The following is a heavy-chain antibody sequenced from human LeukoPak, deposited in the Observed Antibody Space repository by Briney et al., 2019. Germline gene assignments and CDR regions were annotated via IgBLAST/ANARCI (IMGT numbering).Heavy chain of an antibody. V-gene: IGHV3-74*01. CDR1: GFTFSSYS. CDR2: INSDGSRT. CDR3: TFSSYGDHVGVDAFDI. D-gene: IGHD4-17*01. J-gene: IGHJ3*02. Sequence: PGGSLRLSCAASGFTFSSYSMTWVRQAPGKGLVWVSRINSDGSRTSYADSVQGRFTISRDNAKNTVYLQMNSLRAEDTAVYYCTFSSYGDHVGVDAFDIWGQGTMVTVSS.